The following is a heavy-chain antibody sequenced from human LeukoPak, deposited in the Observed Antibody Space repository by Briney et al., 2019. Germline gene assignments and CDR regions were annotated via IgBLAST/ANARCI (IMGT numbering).Heavy chain of an antibody. CDR2: ISSSGSTI. D-gene: IGHD6-19*01. V-gene: IGHV3-48*03. J-gene: IGHJ2*01. CDR1: GFTFSSYE. CDR3: ARDFRGQWLRRRPSWYFDL. Sequence: GGSLRLSCAASGFTFSSYEMNWVRQAPGKGLEWVSYISSSGSTIYYADSVKGRFTISRDNAKNSLFLQMNSLRAEDTAVYYCARDFRGQWLRRRPSWYFDLWGRGTLVTVSS.